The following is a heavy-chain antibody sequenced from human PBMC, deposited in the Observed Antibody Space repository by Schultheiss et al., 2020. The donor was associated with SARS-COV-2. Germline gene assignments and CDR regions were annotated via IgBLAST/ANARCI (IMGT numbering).Heavy chain of an antibody. D-gene: IGHD6-13*01. CDR3: ARDRRYSSSWSFDY. CDR1: GGSISSYY. V-gene: IGHV4-59*01. CDR2: IYYSGST. J-gene: IGHJ4*02. Sequence: SETLSLNCTVSGGSISSYYWSWIRQPPGKGLEWIGYIYYSGSTNYNPSLKSRVTISVDTSKNQFSLKLSSVTAADTAVYYCARDRRYSSSWSFDYWGQGTLVTVSS.